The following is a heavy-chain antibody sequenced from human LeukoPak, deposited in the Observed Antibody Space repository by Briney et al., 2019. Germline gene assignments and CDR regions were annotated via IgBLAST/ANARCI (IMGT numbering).Heavy chain of an antibody. CDR1: GFTFGDYA. V-gene: IGHV3-49*04. Sequence: GGSLRLSCTASGFTFGDYAMSWVRQAPGKGLEWVGFIRSKAYGGTTEYAASVKGRFTISRDDSKSIAYPQMNSLKTEDTAVYYCTRDTSGLLWFGEFDYWGQGTLVTVSS. D-gene: IGHD3-10*01. J-gene: IGHJ4*02. CDR2: IRSKAYGGTT. CDR3: TRDTSGLLWFGEFDY.